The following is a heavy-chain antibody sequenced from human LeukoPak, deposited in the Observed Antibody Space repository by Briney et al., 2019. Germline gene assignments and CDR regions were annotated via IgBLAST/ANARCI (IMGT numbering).Heavy chain of an antibody. CDR3: ARGGMNVLLWF. J-gene: IGHJ4*02. CDR1: GGTFSSYA. V-gene: IGHV1-69*13. D-gene: IGHD3-10*01. Sequence: ASVKVSCKASGGTFSSYAISWVRQAPGQGLEWMGGIIPIFGTANYAQKFQGRVTITADESTSTAYMELSSLRPEDTAVYYCARGGMNVLLWFWGQGTLVTVSS. CDR2: IIPIFGTA.